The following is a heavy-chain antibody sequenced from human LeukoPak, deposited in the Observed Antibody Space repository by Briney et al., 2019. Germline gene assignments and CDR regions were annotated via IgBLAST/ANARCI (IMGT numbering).Heavy chain of an antibody. CDR3: AVGYCSTWYHFEY. Sequence: PGGSLRLSCAASGFSFSSYWMSWVRQAPGRGVEWVVNIKQDGGEKYYVDSVRGRFTISRDNAKNSLYLQMNSLRAEDTAVYYCAVGYCSTWYHFEYWGQGALVTVSS. CDR1: GFSFSSYW. J-gene: IGHJ4*02. D-gene: IGHD6-13*01. CDR2: IKQDGGEK. V-gene: IGHV3-7*03.